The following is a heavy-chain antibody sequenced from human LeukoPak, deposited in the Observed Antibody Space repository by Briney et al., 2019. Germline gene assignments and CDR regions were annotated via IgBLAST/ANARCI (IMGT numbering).Heavy chain of an antibody. CDR3: ARGRLGYYYGSGSYYNNWFDP. D-gene: IGHD3-10*01. J-gene: IGHJ5*02. V-gene: IGHV1-8*01. CDR1: GYTFTSYD. CDR2: MNPNSGNT. Sequence: ASVKVSCKASGYTFTSYDINWVRQATGQGLEWMGWMNPNSGNTGYAQKFQGRVTMTRNTSISTAYMELSSLRSEDTAVYYCARGRLGYYYGSGSYYNNWFDPWGQGTLVTVSS.